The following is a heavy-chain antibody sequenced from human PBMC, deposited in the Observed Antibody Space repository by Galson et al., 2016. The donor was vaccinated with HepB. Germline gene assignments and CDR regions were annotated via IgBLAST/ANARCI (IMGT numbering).Heavy chain of an antibody. Sequence: PALVKPTQTLTLTCTFAGFSLNTPNMGVGWIRQPPGKALEWLALIYWDDDKRYSPSLKTRLTVTRDTSGNQVILTMANMDPTDTGTYFCAHIPGAVTTKFFFDYWGPGTLVTVSS. V-gene: IGHV2-5*02. CDR3: AHIPGAVTTKFFFDY. J-gene: IGHJ4*02. CDR2: IYWDDDK. D-gene: IGHD4-17*01. CDR1: GFSLNTPNMG.